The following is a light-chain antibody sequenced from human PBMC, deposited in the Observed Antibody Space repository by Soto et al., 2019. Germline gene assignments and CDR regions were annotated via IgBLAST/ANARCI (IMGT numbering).Light chain of an antibody. CDR2: AAS. V-gene: IGKV1-39*01. CDR3: QQSYSTPQT. CDR1: QSISSY. Sequence: DIQMTQSPSSLSASVGDRVTITCRASQSISSYLNWYQQKPGKAPMLLIYAASSLQSGVPSRFSGSGSGTDFTLTISSLQPEDFATYYCQQSYSTPQTFGPGTKVDIK. J-gene: IGKJ3*01.